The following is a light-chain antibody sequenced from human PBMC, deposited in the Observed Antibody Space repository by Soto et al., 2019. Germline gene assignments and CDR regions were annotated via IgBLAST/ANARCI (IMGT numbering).Light chain of an antibody. CDR1: QIVSGNY. V-gene: IGKV3-20*01. J-gene: IGKJ1*01. CDR3: QHFGYPQWT. CDR2: ATS. Sequence: ELVLTQSPGTLSLSPGESAALSCKASQIVSGNYLAWYQQKSGQAPRLLIYATSTRAPGIPDRFSGSGSATDFSLIISRLEPEDSAVYYCQHFGYPQWTFGRGTKVDI.